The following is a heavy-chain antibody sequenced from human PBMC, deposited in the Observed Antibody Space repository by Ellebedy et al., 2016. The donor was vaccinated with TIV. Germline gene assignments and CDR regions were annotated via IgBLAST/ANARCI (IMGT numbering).Heavy chain of an antibody. CDR2: IHTGGDT. J-gene: IGHJ3*02. CDR1: GFTVSYTY. Sequence: GGSLRLSCAASGFTVSYTYMNWVRQAPGKGLEWVSVIHTGGDTYYADSVKGRFTISSDSSKNTVFLQMTSLRAEDTAMYYCARRISGTYGDDAFDIWGQGTMVTVSS. V-gene: IGHV3-53*01. D-gene: IGHD1-20*01. CDR3: ARRISGTYGDDAFDI.